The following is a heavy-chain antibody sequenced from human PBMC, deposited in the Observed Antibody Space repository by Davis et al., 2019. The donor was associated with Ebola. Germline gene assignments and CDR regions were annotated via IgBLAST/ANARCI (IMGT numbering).Heavy chain of an antibody. D-gene: IGHD1-7*01. CDR3: ARRLWNYVEFDP. CDR1: GYSITNYW. Sequence: GESLKISCKGSGYSITNYWIGWVRQMPGKGLEWMGIIYPGDSETRYSPSFQGQVTISADKSISTAYLQWSSLKASDTAMYYCARRLWNYVEFDPWGQGTLVTVSS. J-gene: IGHJ5*02. V-gene: IGHV5-51*01. CDR2: IYPGDSET.